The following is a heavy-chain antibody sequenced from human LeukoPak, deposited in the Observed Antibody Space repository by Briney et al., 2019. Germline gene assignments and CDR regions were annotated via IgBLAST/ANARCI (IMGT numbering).Heavy chain of an antibody. Sequence: GGSLRLSCAASGFTFSDYYMSWIRQAPGKGLEWVSYISSSGDTIYYADSLKGRFTVSRDNAKNSLYLQMNSLRAEDTAVYYCARTIVGATGADYWGQGTLVTVSS. D-gene: IGHD1-26*01. J-gene: IGHJ4*02. V-gene: IGHV3-11*04. CDR1: GFTFSDYY. CDR2: ISSSGDTI. CDR3: ARTIVGATGADY.